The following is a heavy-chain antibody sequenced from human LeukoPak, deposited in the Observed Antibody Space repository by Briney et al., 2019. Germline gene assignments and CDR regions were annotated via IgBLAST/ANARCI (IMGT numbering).Heavy chain of an antibody. CDR3: ARGGMVRGVITTFDY. Sequence: SETLSLTCAVYGGSFSGYYWSWIRQPPGKGLEWIGEINHSGSTNYNPSLKSRVTISVDTSKNQFSLELSSVTAADTAVYYCARGGMVRGVITTFDYWGQGTLVTVSS. V-gene: IGHV4-34*01. CDR1: GGSFSGYY. D-gene: IGHD3-10*01. J-gene: IGHJ4*02. CDR2: INHSGST.